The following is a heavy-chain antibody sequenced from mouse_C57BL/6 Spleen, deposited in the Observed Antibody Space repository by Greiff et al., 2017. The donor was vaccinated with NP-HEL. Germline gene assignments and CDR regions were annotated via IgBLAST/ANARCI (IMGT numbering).Heavy chain of an antibody. V-gene: IGHV5-17*01. J-gene: IGHJ4*01. CDR1: GFTFSDYG. D-gene: IGHD1-1*01. CDR2: ISSGSSTI. Sequence: EVKLMESGGGLVKPGGSLKLSCAASGFTFSDYGMHWVRQAPEKGLEWVAYISSGSSTIYYADTVKGRFTISRDNAKNTLFLQMTSLRSEDTAMYYCARTTVVATEAMDYWGQGTSVTVSS. CDR3: ARTTVVATEAMDY.